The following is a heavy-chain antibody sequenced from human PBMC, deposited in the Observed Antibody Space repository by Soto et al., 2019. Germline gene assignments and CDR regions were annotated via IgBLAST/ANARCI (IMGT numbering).Heavy chain of an antibody. Sequence: PGGSPRLSCAASGFIFRDWFMSWIRQAPGKGLEWISYISKDSGRATRYADSVKGRFTISRDNAKNSLFLQMNNLTVEDTAVYYCARAPAPLYSSSWSYLDYWGQGTLVTVSS. CDR1: GFIFRDWF. CDR2: ISKDSGRAT. J-gene: IGHJ4*02. CDR3: ARAPAPLYSSSWSYLDY. D-gene: IGHD6-13*01. V-gene: IGHV3-11*01.